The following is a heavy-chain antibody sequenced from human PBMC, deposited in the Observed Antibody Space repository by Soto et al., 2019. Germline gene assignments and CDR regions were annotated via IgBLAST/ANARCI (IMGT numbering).Heavy chain of an antibody. D-gene: IGHD6-13*01. V-gene: IGHV3-30*18. Sequence: QVQLVESGGGVVQPGRSLRLSCAASGFTFSSHAMHWVRQAPGKGLEWVAAILYDGSNKYYADSVKGRFTISRDNFKNTLYLEMNSLRSEDTAVYYCAKRHSSSWYEVDYWGQGTLVTVSS. J-gene: IGHJ4*02. CDR1: GFTFSSHA. CDR2: ILYDGSNK. CDR3: AKRHSSSWYEVDY.